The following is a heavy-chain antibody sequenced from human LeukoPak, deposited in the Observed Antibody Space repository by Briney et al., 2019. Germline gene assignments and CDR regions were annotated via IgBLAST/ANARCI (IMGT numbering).Heavy chain of an antibody. J-gene: IGHJ3*02. D-gene: IGHD6-25*01. V-gene: IGHV3-74*01. Sequence: GGSLRLSCAASGFTFSKYWMHWVRQGPGKGLVWVSRINSDGGSTSYTDSVKGRFTISRDNAKNTLYLQMNSLRAEDTAVYYCARRSAAKDAFDIWGQGTKVTVSS. CDR1: GFTFSKYW. CDR2: INSDGGST. CDR3: ARRSAAKDAFDI.